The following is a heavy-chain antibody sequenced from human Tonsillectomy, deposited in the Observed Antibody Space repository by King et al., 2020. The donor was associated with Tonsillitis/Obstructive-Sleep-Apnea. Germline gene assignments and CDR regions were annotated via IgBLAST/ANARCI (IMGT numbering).Heavy chain of an antibody. D-gene: IGHD3-3*01. CDR1: GGSTSNSSYY. J-gene: IGHJ4*02. CDR2: IYYSGTS. CDR3: ARVGRTISLVGVVIPFDF. Sequence: LQLQESGPGLVKPSETLSLTCTVSGGSTSNSSYYWGWIRQPPGKGLEWIGNIYYSGTSYYNPSLKSRVTISVHTSKNQFSLKLSSVTAADTAVYYCARVGRTISLVGVVIPFDFWGQGTLVTVSS. V-gene: IGHV4-39*01.